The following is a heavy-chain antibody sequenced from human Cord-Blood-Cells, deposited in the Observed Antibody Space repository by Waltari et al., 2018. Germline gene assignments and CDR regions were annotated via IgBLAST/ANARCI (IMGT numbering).Heavy chain of an antibody. D-gene: IGHD3-3*01. V-gene: IGHV1-2*02. CDR2: INPNSGGT. Sequence: QVQLVQSGAEVKKPGASVKVSCKASGYTFTGYYMHWARQAPGKGLEWMGWINPNSGGTNYAQKFQGRVTMTRDTSINTAYMELSRLRSDDTAVYYCARGGVFGVVIIPVGYYMDVWGKGTTVTVSS. J-gene: IGHJ6*03. CDR3: ARGGVFGVVIIPVGYYMDV. CDR1: GYTFTGYY.